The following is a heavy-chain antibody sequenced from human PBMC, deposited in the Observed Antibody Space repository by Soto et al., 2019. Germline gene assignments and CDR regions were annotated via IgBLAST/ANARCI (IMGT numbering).Heavy chain of an antibody. CDR2: ISAYTGNT. J-gene: IGHJ6*02. CDR1: GYTFSSFG. Sequence: QVQLVQSGADVKKPGASVKVSCKASGYTFSSFGINWVRQAPGQGLEWMGWISAYTGNTNYAQKLQGRVTMTRDTSTSTAYMELRSLRSDDTAVYYCARPTDVYYYAMDVWGQGTTVTVSS. CDR3: ARPTDVYYYAMDV. V-gene: IGHV1-18*01.